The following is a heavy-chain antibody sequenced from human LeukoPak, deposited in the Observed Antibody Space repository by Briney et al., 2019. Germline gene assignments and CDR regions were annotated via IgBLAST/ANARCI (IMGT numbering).Heavy chain of an antibody. CDR1: GYSFTSYW. V-gene: IGHV5-51*01. CDR2: IYPGDSDT. J-gene: IGHJ5*02. Sequence: GESLKISRKGSGYSFTSYWIGWVRQMPGKGLEWMGIIYPGDSDTRYSPSFQGQVTISADKSISTAYLQWSSLKASDTAMYYCARQDSGEYGDYAGAWFDPWGQGTLVTVSS. D-gene: IGHD4-17*01. CDR3: ARQDSGEYGDYAGAWFDP.